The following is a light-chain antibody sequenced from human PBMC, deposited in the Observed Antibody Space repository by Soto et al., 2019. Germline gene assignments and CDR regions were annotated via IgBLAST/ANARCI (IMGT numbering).Light chain of an antibody. CDR1: SSDVGGYNY. CDR3: SSYTSSSINYV. J-gene: IGLJ1*01. V-gene: IGLV2-14*01. Sequence: QSALTQPASVSGSPGQSITISCTGTSSDVGGYNYVSWYQQHPGKAPKLMIYDVSNRPSGVSNRFSGSKSGNTASLTISGLQAEDEADYYCSSYTSSSINYVFGTGNKVTVL. CDR2: DVS.